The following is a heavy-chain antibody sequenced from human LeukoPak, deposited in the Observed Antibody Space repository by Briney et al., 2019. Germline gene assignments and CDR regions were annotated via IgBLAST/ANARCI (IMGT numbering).Heavy chain of an antibody. V-gene: IGHV3-23*01. Sequence: GGSLRLSCAASGFTFSGYAMSWVRQAPGKGLEWVSSISSSGDSTYYADSVKGRFTISRDNSRNTLYLQMNSLRVEDTAVYYCASYCSGTSCYAFDIWGQGTLVTVS. CDR1: GFTFSGYA. D-gene: IGHD2-2*01. CDR3: ASYCSGTSCYAFDI. J-gene: IGHJ3*02. CDR2: ISSSGDST.